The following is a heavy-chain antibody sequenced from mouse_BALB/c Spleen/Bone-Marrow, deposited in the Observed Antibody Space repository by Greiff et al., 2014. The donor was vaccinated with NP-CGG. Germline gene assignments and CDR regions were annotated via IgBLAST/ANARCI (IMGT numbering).Heavy chain of an antibody. J-gene: IGHJ1*01. CDR3: ARDWYFDV. Sequence: QVPLQQSGGELAKPGASVKMSCKGSGYTFTSYWMHWGKKRPGQGLEWIGYINPSTGYTEYNQKFKDKATLTADKSSSTAYMQLSSLTSEDSAVYYCARDWYFDVWGAGTTITVSS. CDR1: GYTFTSYW. CDR2: INPSTGYT. V-gene: IGHV1-7*01.